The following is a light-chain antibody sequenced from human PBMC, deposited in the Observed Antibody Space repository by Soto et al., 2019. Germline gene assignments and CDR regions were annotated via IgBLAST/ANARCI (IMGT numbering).Light chain of an antibody. V-gene: IGKV3-20*01. CDR3: QYYGNSPPSVT. CDR1: QSVSSDY. CDR2: GAS. J-gene: IGKJ3*01. Sequence: EVVLTQSPDTLSLSPGERATLSCRASQSVSSDYLVWYQQKPGQAPRLLIYGASSRATGIPDRFSGSGSGTDFTLTISRLGPEDFAVYYCQYYGNSPPSVTFGPGTKVDIK.